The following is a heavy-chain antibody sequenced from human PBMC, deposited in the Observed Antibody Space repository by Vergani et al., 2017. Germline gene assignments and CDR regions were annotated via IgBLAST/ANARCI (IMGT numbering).Heavy chain of an antibody. CDR3: TSLEDTSGWYWKNVY. J-gene: IGHJ4*02. D-gene: IGHD6-19*01. CDR1: GFTFSNAW. CDR2: IKSKTDGGTT. Sequence: EVQLVESGGVLVKPGGSLRLSCAASGFTFSNAWMSWVRQAPGKGLEWVGRIKSKTDGGTTDYAAPVKGRFTISRDDSKNTLFLQMNSLKTEDTAVYYCTSLEDTSGWYWKNVYWGQGTLVTVSS. V-gene: IGHV3-15*01.